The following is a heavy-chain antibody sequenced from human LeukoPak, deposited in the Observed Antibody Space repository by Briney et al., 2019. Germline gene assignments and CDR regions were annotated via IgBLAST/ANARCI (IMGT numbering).Heavy chain of an antibody. CDR2: MNSDGSNI. CDR3: VGNTYGWLES. Sequence: PGGSLRLSCAPSQFTWMHWVRQPPGKGLVWVSRMNSDGSNIAYAGSVKGRFTISRDNAKNTLYLQMNSLRAEDTAVHYCVGNTYGWLESWGQGTLVTVSS. J-gene: IGHJ4*02. CDR1: QFTW. V-gene: IGHV3-74*03. D-gene: IGHD5-18*01.